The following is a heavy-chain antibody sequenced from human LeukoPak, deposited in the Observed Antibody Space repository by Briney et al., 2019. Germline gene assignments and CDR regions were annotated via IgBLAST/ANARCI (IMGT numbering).Heavy chain of an antibody. D-gene: IGHD6-19*01. CDR1: GGTFSSYA. J-gene: IGHJ6*02. CDR3: ARALGVAGRGGYYYYYGMDV. V-gene: IGHV1-69*13. CDR2: IIPIFGTA. Sequence: SVKVSRKASGGTFSSYAISWVRQAPGQGLEWMGGIIPIFGTANYAQKFQGRVTITADESTSTAYMELSSLRSEDTAVYYCARALGVAGRGGYYYYYGMDVWGQGTTVTVSS.